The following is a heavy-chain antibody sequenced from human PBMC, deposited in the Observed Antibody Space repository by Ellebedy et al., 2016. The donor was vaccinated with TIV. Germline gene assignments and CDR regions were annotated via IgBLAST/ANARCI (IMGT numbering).Heavy chain of an antibody. Sequence: GGSLRLXCKGSGYSFTNYWISWVRQMPGKGLEWMGRIDPSDSYTNYSPSFQGHVTISADKSTSTAYLQWSSLKASDTAMYYCAIWTRSSAWYYFDYWGQGTLVTVSS. CDR1: GYSFTNYW. CDR3: AIWTRSSAWYYFDY. D-gene: IGHD6-19*01. V-gene: IGHV5-10-1*01. J-gene: IGHJ4*02. CDR2: IDPSDSYT.